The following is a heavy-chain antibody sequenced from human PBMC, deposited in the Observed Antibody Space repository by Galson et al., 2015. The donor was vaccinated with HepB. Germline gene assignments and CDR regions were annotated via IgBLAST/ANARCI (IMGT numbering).Heavy chain of an antibody. Sequence: QSGAEVKKPGESLKISCKGSGYNFISYWIGWVRQMPGKGLEWMGIIDPRDSNTRYSPSFEGQVTISADKSINTAYLQWSGLKASDTAMYYCARHSTAAAADRHLQHWGQGTLVTVSS. CDR2: IDPRDSNT. V-gene: IGHV5-51*01. CDR1: GYNFISYW. J-gene: IGHJ1*01. D-gene: IGHD6-13*01. CDR3: ARHSTAAAADRHLQH.